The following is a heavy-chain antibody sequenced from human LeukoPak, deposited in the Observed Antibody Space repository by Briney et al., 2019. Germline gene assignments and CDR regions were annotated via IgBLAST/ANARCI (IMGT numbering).Heavy chain of an antibody. CDR1: GGSISSYY. D-gene: IGHD1-7*01. J-gene: IGHJ4*02. Sequence: SETLSLTCTVSGGSISSYYWSWIRQPPGKGLEWIGYIYYSVSTNYNPSLKSRVTISVDTSKNQFSLKLSSVTAADTAVYYCARARGLRLELRWGQGTLVTVSS. V-gene: IGHV4-59*01. CDR2: IYYSVST. CDR3: ARARGLRLELR.